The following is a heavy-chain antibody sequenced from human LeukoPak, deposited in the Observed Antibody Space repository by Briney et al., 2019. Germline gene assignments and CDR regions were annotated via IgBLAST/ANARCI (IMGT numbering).Heavy chain of an antibody. CDR1: GGSISSGSYY. CDR2: IYTSGST. J-gene: IGHJ4*02. D-gene: IGHD3-22*01. V-gene: IGHV4-61*02. CDR3: ARDYYDSSGYRTLGY. Sequence: SETLSLTCTVSGGSISSGSYYWSWIRQPAGKGLEWIGRIYTSGSTNYNPSLKSRVTISVGTSKNQFSLKLSSVTAADTAVYYCARDYYDSSGYRTLGYWGQGALVTVSS.